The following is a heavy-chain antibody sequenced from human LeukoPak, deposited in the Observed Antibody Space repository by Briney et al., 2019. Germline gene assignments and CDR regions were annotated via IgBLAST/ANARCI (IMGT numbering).Heavy chain of an antibody. CDR1: GFTVSSNH. CDR2: IYSGGST. D-gene: IGHD1-1*01. CDR3: ARGPAGYN. V-gene: IGHV3-53*01. J-gene: IGHJ4*02. Sequence: GGSLRLSCAASGFTVSSNHMSWVRRAPGKGLEWVSVIYSGGSTDYADSVKGRFTISRDNLKNTLYLQMNTLRAEDTAVYYCARGPAGYNWGQGTLATVSS.